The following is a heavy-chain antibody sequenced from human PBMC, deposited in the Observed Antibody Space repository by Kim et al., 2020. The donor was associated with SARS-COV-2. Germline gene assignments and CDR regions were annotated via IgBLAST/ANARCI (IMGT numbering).Heavy chain of an antibody. CDR3: ARAYNYKWELPHLYYFDY. J-gene: IGHJ4*02. Sequence: ASVKVSCKASGYTFTSYYMHWVRQAPGQGLEWMGIINPSGGSTSYAQKFQGRVTMTRDTSTSTVYMELSSLRSEDTAVYYCARAYNYKWELPHLYYFDYWGQGTLVTVSS. CDR1: GYTFTSYY. V-gene: IGHV1-46*01. CDR2: INPSGGST. D-gene: IGHD1-26*01.